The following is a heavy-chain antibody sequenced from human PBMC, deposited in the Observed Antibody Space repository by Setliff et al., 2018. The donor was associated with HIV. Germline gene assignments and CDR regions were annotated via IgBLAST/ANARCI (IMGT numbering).Heavy chain of an antibody. Sequence: PSETLSLTCSVFGASISGSDYYWGWIRQPPEKGLEWIGSIYYSGSAYHNPSLKSRVAMSVDTAKKQFSLKLTSLTGADTAVYYCVRVGGGSWLGIHYYYYMDVWGKGITVTVSS. CDR3: VRVGGGSWLGIHYYYYMDV. J-gene: IGHJ6*03. CDR1: GASISGSDYY. V-gene: IGHV4-39*01. CDR2: IYYSGSA. D-gene: IGHD2-15*01.